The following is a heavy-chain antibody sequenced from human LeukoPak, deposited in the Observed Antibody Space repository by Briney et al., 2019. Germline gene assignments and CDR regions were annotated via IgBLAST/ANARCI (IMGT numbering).Heavy chain of an antibody. CDR3: ARRGEFCSGGSCYVLRYYYYMDV. CDR1: GGSFSGYY. D-gene: IGHD2-15*01. V-gene: IGHV4-34*01. J-gene: IGHJ6*03. CDR2: INHSGST. Sequence: PSETLSLTCAVYGGSFSGYYWSWIRQPPGKGLEWIAEINHSGSTNYNPSLKSRVTISVDTSKNQFSLKLSSVTAADTAVYYCARRGEFCSGGSCYVLRYYYYMDVWGKGTTVTVSS.